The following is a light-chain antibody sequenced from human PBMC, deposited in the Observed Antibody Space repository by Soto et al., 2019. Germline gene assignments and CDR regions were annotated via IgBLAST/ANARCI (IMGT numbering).Light chain of an antibody. CDR2: DAS. V-gene: IGKV3-11*01. J-gene: IGKJ4*01. Sequence: EIVLTQSPATLSLSPGERATLSCRASQSVSNYLAWYQQKPGQAPRLVISDASNRATGIPARFSGSGSGTDFTLTISSLEPEDFAVYYCQHRVNWPTFGGGTKVELK. CDR1: QSVSNY. CDR3: QHRVNWPT.